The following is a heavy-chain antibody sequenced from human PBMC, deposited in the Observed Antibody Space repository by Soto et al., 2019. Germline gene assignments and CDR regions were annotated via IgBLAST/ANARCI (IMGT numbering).Heavy chain of an antibody. V-gene: IGHV1-69*02. D-gene: IGHD6-19*01. CDR1: GGTFSSYS. Sequence: QVQLVQSGAEVKKPGSSVKVSCKASGGTFSSYSISWVRQAPGQGLEWMGRIIPILGIANYAQKLQGRVTITADKSTSTAYRELSSLRCEDTAVYYCARGAAGIAVAGPSYYFDYWGQGTLVTVSS. CDR2: IIPILGIA. CDR3: ARGAAGIAVAGPSYYFDY. J-gene: IGHJ4*02.